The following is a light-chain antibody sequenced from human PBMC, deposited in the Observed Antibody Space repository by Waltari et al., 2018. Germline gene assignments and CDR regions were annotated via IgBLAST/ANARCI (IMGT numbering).Light chain of an antibody. CDR1: SSDIGAYKY. J-gene: IGLJ1*01. CDR3: CSYAGSNSYV. CDR2: EVR. V-gene: IGLV2-8*01. Sequence: QSALTQPPSASGSPGQSVTISCTGSSSDIGAYKYVSWYQHHPGKAPKLIVFEVRKRPSGVPDRFSGSKSGNTASLTVSGLQAEDEADYYCCSYAGSNSYVFGSGTKITVL.